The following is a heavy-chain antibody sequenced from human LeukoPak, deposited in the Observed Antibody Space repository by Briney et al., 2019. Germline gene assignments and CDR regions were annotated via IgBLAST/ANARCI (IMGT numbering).Heavy chain of an antibody. Sequence: PSGTLSLTCTVSGGSISDSYWVWIRQPAGKGLEWIGRIYSTGGTSYNPSLKSRVSMSVETSKNQFSLKVNSATAADTAVYYCARENWNDPHARFDYWGQGILVTVSS. J-gene: IGHJ4*02. CDR3: ARENWNDPHARFDY. D-gene: IGHD1-1*01. CDR2: IYSTGGT. V-gene: IGHV4-4*07. CDR1: GGSISDSY.